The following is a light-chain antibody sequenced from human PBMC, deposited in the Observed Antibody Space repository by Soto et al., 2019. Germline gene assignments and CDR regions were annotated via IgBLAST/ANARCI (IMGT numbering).Light chain of an antibody. CDR3: SSYAGSSNL. Sequence: QSALTQPPSASGSPGQSVAISCTGTSSDVGGYNYVSWYQQHPGKAPKLMIYEVNKRPSGVPDRFSGSKSGNTASLTVSGLQAEDEADYYCSSYAGSSNLFGTGTKITVL. V-gene: IGLV2-8*01. CDR1: SSDVGGYNY. CDR2: EVN. J-gene: IGLJ1*01.